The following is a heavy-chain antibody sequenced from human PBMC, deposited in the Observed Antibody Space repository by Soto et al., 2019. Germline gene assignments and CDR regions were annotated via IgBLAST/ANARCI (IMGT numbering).Heavy chain of an antibody. CDR3: ARDSGSGYDQDYGDYETHFDY. V-gene: IGHV4-59*01. J-gene: IGHJ4*02. D-gene: IGHD4-17*01. Sequence: SETLSLTCTVSYGSISSYYWSCLLQPPGKGLEWIGYIYYSGSTNYNPSLKSRVTISVDTSKNQFSLKLSSVTAADTAVYYCARDSGSGYDQDYGDYETHFDYWGQGTLVTVSS. CDR1: YGSISSYY. CDR2: IYYSGST.